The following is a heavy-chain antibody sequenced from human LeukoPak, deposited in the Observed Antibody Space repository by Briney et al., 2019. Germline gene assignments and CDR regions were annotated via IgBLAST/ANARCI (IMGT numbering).Heavy chain of an antibody. Sequence: GGSLRLSCAASGFTFTHYAMNWVRRAPGKGLEWVSGLSGSGGNPYYADSVKGRFTISRDNSKNTLYLQMNSLRAEDTAIYYCAKVACTSTTCSSLFPFDVFDIWGQGTMVTVSS. J-gene: IGHJ3*02. CDR2: LSGSGGNP. D-gene: IGHD2-2*01. CDR3: AKVACTSTTCSSLFPFDVFDI. V-gene: IGHV3-23*01. CDR1: GFTFTHYA.